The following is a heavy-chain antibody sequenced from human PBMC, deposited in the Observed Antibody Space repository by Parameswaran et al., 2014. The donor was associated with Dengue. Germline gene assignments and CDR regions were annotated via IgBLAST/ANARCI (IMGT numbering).Heavy chain of an antibody. CDR3: ARGSGSSDYYYYGMDV. Sequence: RWIRQPPGKGLEWVSYISSSGSTIYYADSVKGRFTISRDNAKNSLYLQMNSLRAEDTAVYYCARGSGSSDYYYYGMDVWGQGTTVTVSS. V-gene: IGHV3-11*01. J-gene: IGHJ6*02. CDR2: ISSSGSTI. D-gene: IGHD3-10*01.